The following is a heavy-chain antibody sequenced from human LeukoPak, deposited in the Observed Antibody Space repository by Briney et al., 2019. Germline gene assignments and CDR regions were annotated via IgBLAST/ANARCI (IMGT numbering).Heavy chain of an antibody. V-gene: IGHV3-48*02. CDR1: GFTFSTYS. D-gene: IGHD3-10*01. Sequence: GGSLRLSCAASGFTFSTYSMTWDLQAPRKGLEWVSYITSGSSIIYYADSVKGRFTVSRDNAKNSLYLQMNSLGDEDTAVYYCARDYMAAFDIWGQGTMVSVSS. CDR3: ARDYMAAFDI. CDR2: ITSGSSII. J-gene: IGHJ3*02.